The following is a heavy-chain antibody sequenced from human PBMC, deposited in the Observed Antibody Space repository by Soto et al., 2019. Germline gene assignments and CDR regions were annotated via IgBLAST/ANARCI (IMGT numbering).Heavy chain of an antibody. CDR2: ISYDGSNK. D-gene: IGHD3-22*01. CDR1: GFTFSSYG. V-gene: IGHV3-30*03. J-gene: IGHJ4*02. Sequence: GGSLRLSCAASGFTFSSYGMHWVRQAPGKGLEWVAVISYDGSNKYYADSVKGRFTISRDNSKNTLYLQMNSLRAEDTAVYYCARDPPDDSSGYYSLDNWGQGTLVTVSS. CDR3: ARDPPDDSSGYYSLDN.